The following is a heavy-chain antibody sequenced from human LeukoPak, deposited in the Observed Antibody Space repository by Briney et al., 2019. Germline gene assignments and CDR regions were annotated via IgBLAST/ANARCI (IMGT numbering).Heavy chain of an antibody. CDR2: ISAYNGNT. CDR1: GYTFTSYG. V-gene: IGHV1-18*01. Sequence: ASVKVSCKASGYTFTSYGISWVRQAPGQGLEWMGWISAYNGNTNYAQKLQGRVTMTTDTSTSTAYMELRSLRSDDTAVYYCARDPPRITIFGVAPLHRMDVWGQGTTVTVSS. CDR3: ARDPPRITIFGVAPLHRMDV. D-gene: IGHD3-3*01. J-gene: IGHJ6*02.